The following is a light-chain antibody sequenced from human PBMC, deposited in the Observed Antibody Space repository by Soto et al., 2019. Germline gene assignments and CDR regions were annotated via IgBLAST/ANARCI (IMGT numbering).Light chain of an antibody. V-gene: IGLV1-40*01. CDR1: SSNIGAGYD. CDR3: QSYDSSLSDWV. Sequence: QSVLTQPPSVSGAPGQRVTISCTGSSSNIGAGYDVHWYQQLPGTAPKLLIYGNLNRPSGVPDRFSGSKSGTSASLAITGLQAEDEADYYCQSYDSSLSDWVFGTGTKVTVL. J-gene: IGLJ1*01. CDR2: GNL.